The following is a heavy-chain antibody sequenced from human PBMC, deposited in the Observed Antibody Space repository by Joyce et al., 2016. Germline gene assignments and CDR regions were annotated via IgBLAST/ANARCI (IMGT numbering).Heavy chain of an antibody. D-gene: IGHD3-3*01. CDR3: ARGNDYDYWSGYAAHYFDY. Sequence: QVQLQESGPGLVKPSETLSLSCTVSGGSISSYYWSWIRQPPGKGLEWIGYINHRGRTNYNPSLKSRVTISVDTSKNEFSLKMTSVTAADTAVYYCARGNDYDYWSGYAAHYFDYWGQGTLVTVSS. CDR1: GGSISSYY. V-gene: IGHV4-59*01. J-gene: IGHJ4*02. CDR2: INHRGRT.